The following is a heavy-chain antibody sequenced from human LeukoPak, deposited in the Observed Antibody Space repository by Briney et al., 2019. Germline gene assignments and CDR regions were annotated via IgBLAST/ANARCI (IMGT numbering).Heavy chain of an antibody. V-gene: IGHV1-2*02. Sequence: GASVKVSCKASGYTFTGYYMHWVRQAPGQGLEWMGWINPNSGGTNYAQKFQGRVTMTRDTSISTAYMELSRLRSDDTAVYYCARDLYDILTGRTPHGYWGQGTLVTVSS. J-gene: IGHJ4*02. CDR1: GYTFTGYY. D-gene: IGHD3-9*01. CDR2: INPNSGGT. CDR3: ARDLYDILTGRTPHGY.